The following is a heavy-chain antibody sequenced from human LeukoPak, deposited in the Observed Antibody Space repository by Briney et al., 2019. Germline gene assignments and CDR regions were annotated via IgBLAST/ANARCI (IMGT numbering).Heavy chain of an antibody. CDR2: IYYSGST. V-gene: IGHV4-59*01. CDR1: GGSISSYY. J-gene: IGHJ4*02. Sequence: PSEALSLTCTVSGGSISSYYWSWIRQPPGKGLEWIGYIYYSGSTNYNPSLKSRVTISVDTSKNQFSPKLSSVTAADTAVYYCARVGSGSGYFDYWGQGTLVTVSS. D-gene: IGHD6-19*01. CDR3: ARVGSGSGYFDY.